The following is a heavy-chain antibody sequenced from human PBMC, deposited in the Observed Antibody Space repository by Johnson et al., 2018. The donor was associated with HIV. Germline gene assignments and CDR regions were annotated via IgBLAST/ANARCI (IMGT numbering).Heavy chain of an antibody. CDR3: ASRGVFRWNAFDI. Sequence: QVQLVESGGGVVQPGRSLRLSCAASGFTFSSYGMHWVRQAPGKGLEWVAFIRSDSTFYATSVQGRFTISRDNSKNKLYLQMGSLRAEDTAVYYCASRGVFRWNAFDIWGQGTMVTVSS. J-gene: IGHJ3*02. CDR1: GFTFSSYG. V-gene: IGHV3-30*02. CDR2: IRSDST. D-gene: IGHD3-3*01.